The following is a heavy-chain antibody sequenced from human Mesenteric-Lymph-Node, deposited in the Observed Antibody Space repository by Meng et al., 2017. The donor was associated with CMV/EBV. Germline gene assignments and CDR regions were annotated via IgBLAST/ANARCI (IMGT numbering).Heavy chain of an antibody. V-gene: IGHV4-59*01. D-gene: IGHD6-19*01. CDR1: GGSIRVYY. Sequence: ETLSLTCTVSGGSIRVYYWNWIRQSPGKGLEWIGYIYDSGRNNYNPSLKSRVTMSLDTSKNQFSLKLTSVTAADTAVYYCARAQGVAVTDYWGQGTLVTVSS. CDR2: IYDSGRN. CDR3: ARAQGVAVTDY. J-gene: IGHJ4*02.